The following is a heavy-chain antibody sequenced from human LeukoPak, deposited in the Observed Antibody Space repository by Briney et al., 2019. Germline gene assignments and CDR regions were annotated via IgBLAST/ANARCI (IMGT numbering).Heavy chain of an antibody. CDR2: IYYSGST. V-gene: IGHV4-59*01. CDR3: NAYYYDSSGYYPFDY. Sequence: PSETLSLTCTVSGGSISSYYWSWIRQPPGKGLEWIGYIYYSGSTNYNPSLKNRVTISVDTSKNQFSLKLSSVTAADTAVYYCNAYYYDSSGYYPFDYWGQGTLVTVSS. D-gene: IGHD3-22*01. J-gene: IGHJ4*02. CDR1: GGSISSYY.